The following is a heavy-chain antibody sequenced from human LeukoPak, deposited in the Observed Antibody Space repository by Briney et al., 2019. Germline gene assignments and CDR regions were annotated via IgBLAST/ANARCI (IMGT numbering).Heavy chain of an antibody. V-gene: IGHV1-2*02. CDR3: ACIVGATMGFDY. CDR2: INPNSGGT. CDR1: GYTFTAYY. D-gene: IGHD1-26*01. Sequence: SVKVSCKAFGYTFTAYYMHWVRQAPGQGLEWMGWINPNSGGTNYAQKFQGRVTMTRDTSISTAYMELSRLRSDDMAVYYCACIVGATMGFDYWGQGTLVTVSS. J-gene: IGHJ4*02.